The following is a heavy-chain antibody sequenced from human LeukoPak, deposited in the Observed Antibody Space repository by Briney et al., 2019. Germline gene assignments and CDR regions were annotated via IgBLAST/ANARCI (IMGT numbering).Heavy chain of an antibody. CDR1: GDSISGGGYY. CDR2: IYYSGSA. V-gene: IGHV4-31*03. D-gene: IGHD3-10*01. J-gene: IGHJ5*02. CDR3: ARGWRKYYGSGSYSEPWFDP. Sequence: SETLSLTCTVSGDSISGGGYYWSWIRQHPGKGLEWIVFIYYSGSAYHNPSLKSRLTISVDTSNNQFSLKLSSVTAADSAVYYCARGWRKYYGSGSYSEPWFDPWGQGTLVTVSS.